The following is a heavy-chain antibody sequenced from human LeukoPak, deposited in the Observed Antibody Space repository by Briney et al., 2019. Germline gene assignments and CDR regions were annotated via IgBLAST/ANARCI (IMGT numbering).Heavy chain of an antibody. CDR3: ARDFGDYGDLFDY. CDR2: IWYDGSNK. J-gene: IGHJ4*02. V-gene: IGHV3-33*01. CDR1: GFTFSSYG. D-gene: IGHD4-17*01. Sequence: GRSLRLSCAASGFTFSSYGMHWVRQAPGKGLEWVAVIWYDGSNKYYADSVKGRFTISRDNSKNTLYLQMNSPRAEDTAVYYCARDFGDYGDLFDYWGQGTLVTVSS.